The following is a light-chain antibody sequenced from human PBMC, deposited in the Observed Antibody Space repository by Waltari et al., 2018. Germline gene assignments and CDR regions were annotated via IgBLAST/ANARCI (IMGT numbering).Light chain of an antibody. V-gene: IGKV3-20*01. Sequence: CRASQSISRFLAWFQQKPGQAPKLLIYDASIRATGIPDRFSGSGSGTDFSLTISRLEPEDFAVYYCQKYVNLPATFGQGTKVEIK. J-gene: IGKJ1*01. CDR2: DAS. CDR1: QSISRF. CDR3: QKYVNLPAT.